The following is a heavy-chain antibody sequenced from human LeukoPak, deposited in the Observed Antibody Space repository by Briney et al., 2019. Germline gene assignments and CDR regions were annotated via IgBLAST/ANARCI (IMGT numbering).Heavy chain of an antibody. CDR1: RFTFSSYS. Sequence: GGSLRLSCAASRFTFSSYSMNWVRQAPGKGLEWVSSISSSSSYIYYADSVKGRFTISRDNAKNSLYLQMNSLRAEDTAVYYCAREIKYYYDSSGYLRFDYWGQGTLVTVSS. J-gene: IGHJ4*02. D-gene: IGHD3-22*01. CDR3: AREIKYYYDSSGYLRFDY. V-gene: IGHV3-21*01. CDR2: ISSSSSYI.